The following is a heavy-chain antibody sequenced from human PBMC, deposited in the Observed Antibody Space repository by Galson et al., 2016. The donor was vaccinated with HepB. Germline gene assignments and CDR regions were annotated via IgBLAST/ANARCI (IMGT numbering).Heavy chain of an antibody. V-gene: IGHV3-30*03. Sequence: LRLSCAASGFGFRSYGMHWVRQAPGKGLEWVAGIAYDGTNTYYADSVKGRFTISRDNSKNTLYLQMNSLRAEDTAVYFCAHGKVPYLLTTFDYWGQGTLVTVSS. CDR2: IAYDGTNT. CDR1: GFGFRSYG. J-gene: IGHJ4*02. CDR3: AHGKVPYLLTTFDY. D-gene: IGHD1-14*01.